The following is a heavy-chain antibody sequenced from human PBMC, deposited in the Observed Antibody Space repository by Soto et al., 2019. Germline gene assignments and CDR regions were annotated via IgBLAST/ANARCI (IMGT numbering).Heavy chain of an antibody. V-gene: IGHV3-9*01. J-gene: IGHJ4*02. CDR3: AKGKFVEHPDLDV. D-gene: IGHD3-10*01. CDR1: GFRFGDYY. Sequence: EAQLVESGGGLVRPGRSLRLSCAASGFRFGDYYMHWVRQAPGKGLEWVSGISWNSDTIAYTDSVRGRFTISRDSAENLLYLEMNILRSEDAALYYCAKGKFVEHPDLDVWGQGALVTVSS. CDR2: ISWNSDTI.